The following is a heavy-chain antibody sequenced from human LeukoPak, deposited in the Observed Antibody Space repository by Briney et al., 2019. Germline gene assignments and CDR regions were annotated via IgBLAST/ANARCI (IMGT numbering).Heavy chain of an antibody. CDR2: IYYSGST. CDR1: GGSISGYY. V-gene: IGHV4-59*08. CDR3: ARLNIIGSSPVHHYDY. J-gene: IGHJ4*02. D-gene: IGHD6-13*01. Sequence: SETLSLTCTASGGSISGYYWSWIRQPPGKGLEYIAYIYYSGSTDYNPSLTSRVTISVDTSKNQFSLKLSSVTAADTAVYYCARLNIIGSSPVHHYDYWGQGTLVTVSS.